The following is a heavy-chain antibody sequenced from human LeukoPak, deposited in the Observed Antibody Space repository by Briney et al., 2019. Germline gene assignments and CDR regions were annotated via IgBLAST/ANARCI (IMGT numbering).Heavy chain of an antibody. J-gene: IGHJ5*02. CDR2: IYYSGSP. CDR1: VGSVSSGIYY. CDR3: ARSYYYASEGRFDP. D-gene: IGHD3-10*01. Sequence: SQTLSLTCTVSVGSVSSGIYYWNWIRQPPGKSLEWLGYIYYSGSPSYKPSLMSRVTISVTSKNQYSLEMPSEADADTAVYYCARSYYYASEGRFDPWGQGTLVSVSS. V-gene: IGHV4-31*03.